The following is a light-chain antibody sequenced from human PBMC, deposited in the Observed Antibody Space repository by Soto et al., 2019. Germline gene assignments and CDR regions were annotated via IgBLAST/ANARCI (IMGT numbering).Light chain of an antibody. V-gene: IGKV1-39*01. CDR2: TAS. Sequence: DIRMTQSPSSLSSSVVDAFTISCLASQSISSHLNWYQQKPGKAPNLLMYTASNLQSGVPSRFSGSGSGTEFALTISSLQPDDFATYYCQQYNTYSWTFGPGTKVDIK. J-gene: IGKJ1*01. CDR1: QSISSH. CDR3: QQYNTYSWT.